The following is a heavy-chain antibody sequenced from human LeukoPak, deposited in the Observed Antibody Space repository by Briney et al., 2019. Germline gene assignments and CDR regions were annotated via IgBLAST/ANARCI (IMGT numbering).Heavy chain of an antibody. CDR1: GFTFSSYW. J-gene: IGHJ4*02. V-gene: IGHV3-7*03. CDR2: IKQDGSEK. Sequence: GGSLRLSCAASGFTFSSYWMSWVRQAPGKGLEWVANIKQDGSEKYYVDSVKGRCTISRDNAKNSLYLQMNSLRAEDTAVYYCARVRGPTWSYYYDSSGYIDYWGQGTLVTVSS. D-gene: IGHD3-22*01. CDR3: ARVRGPTWSYYYDSSGYIDY.